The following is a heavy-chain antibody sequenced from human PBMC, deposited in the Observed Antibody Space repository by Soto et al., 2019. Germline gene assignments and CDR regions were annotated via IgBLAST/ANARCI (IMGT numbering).Heavy chain of an antibody. CDR1: GDSISNVDYF. CDR2: IYKSATT. V-gene: IGHV4-30-4*01. Sequence: PSETLSLTCSVSGDSISNVDYFWAWIRQPPGQALEYIGYIYKSATTYYNPSFESRVAISVDTSKSQFSLTVTSVPAAATAVYFCARGRYCLTGRCFPNWFDSWGQGALVTVSS. D-gene: IGHD7-27*01. J-gene: IGHJ5*01. CDR3: ARGRYCLTGRCFPNWFDS.